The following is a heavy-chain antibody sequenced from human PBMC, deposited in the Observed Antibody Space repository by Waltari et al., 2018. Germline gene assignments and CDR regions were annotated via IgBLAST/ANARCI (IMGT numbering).Heavy chain of an antibody. CDR2: IYYSGST. CDR3: ARDRESYVWGSYRQNLFDP. D-gene: IGHD3-16*02. V-gene: IGHV4-59*11. J-gene: IGHJ5*02. Sequence: QVQLQESGPGLVKPSETLSLTCTVSGGSISSHYWSWIRQPPGKGLEWIGYIYYSGSTNYNPSLKSRVTISVATSKNQFSLKLSSVTAADTAVYYCARDRESYVWGSYRQNLFDPWGQGTLVTVSS. CDR1: GGSISSHY.